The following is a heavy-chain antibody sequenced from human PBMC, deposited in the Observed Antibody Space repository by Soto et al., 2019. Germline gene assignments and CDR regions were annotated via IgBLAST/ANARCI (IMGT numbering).Heavy chain of an antibody. Sequence: ASLKVSCKASGYTFTSYDINWVRQATGQGLEWMGWMNPNSGNTGYAQKFQGRVTMTRNTSISTAYMELSSLRSEDTAVYYCARGGDSGYDFRVWGQGTLVTVSS. CDR2: MNPNSGNT. J-gene: IGHJ4*02. D-gene: IGHD5-12*01. CDR1: GYTFTSYD. CDR3: ARGGDSGYDFRV. V-gene: IGHV1-8*01.